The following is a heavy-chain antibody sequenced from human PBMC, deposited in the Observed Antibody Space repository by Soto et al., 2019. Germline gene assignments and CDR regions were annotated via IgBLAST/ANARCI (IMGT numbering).Heavy chain of an antibody. Sequence: GGSLRLSCAASGFTFSSYGMHWVRQAPGKGLEWVAVIWYDGSNKYYADSVKGRFTISRDNSKNTLYLQMNSLRAEDTAVYYCARDLAYCSSTSCYGGNYYYGMDVWGQGTTVTVSS. J-gene: IGHJ6*02. V-gene: IGHV3-33*01. CDR3: ARDLAYCSSTSCYGGNYYYGMDV. CDR1: GFTFSSYG. CDR2: IWYDGSNK. D-gene: IGHD2-2*01.